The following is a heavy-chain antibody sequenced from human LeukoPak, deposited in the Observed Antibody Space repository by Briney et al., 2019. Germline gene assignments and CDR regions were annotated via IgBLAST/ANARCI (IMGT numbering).Heavy chain of an antibody. Sequence: GASVKVSCKASGYTFTGYYMHWVRQAPGQGLEWMGWINPNSGGTNYAQKFQGRVTMTRDTSISTAYMELSRLRSDDTAVYYCARDLGSGKSYGLFGYWGQGTLVTVSS. D-gene: IGHD5-18*01. CDR2: INPNSGGT. CDR3: ARDLGSGKSYGLFGY. V-gene: IGHV1-2*02. J-gene: IGHJ4*02. CDR1: GYTFTGYY.